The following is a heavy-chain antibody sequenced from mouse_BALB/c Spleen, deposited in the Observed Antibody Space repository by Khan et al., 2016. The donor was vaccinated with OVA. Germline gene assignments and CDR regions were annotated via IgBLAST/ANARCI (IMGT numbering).Heavy chain of an antibody. J-gene: IGHJ1*01. CDR3: ARISSYWYSDF. D-gene: IGHD6-2*01. CDR1: GFTFTNYG. Sequence: QIQLVQSGPELKKPGETVKISCKASGFTFTNYGMNWVKQAPGKDLKWMGWINTYTGEPTYGDDFKGRFVLSLETSASTVYLMISNLINEDMATYFCARISSYWYSDFWGAGTTVTVSS. CDR2: INTYTGEP. V-gene: IGHV9-1*02.